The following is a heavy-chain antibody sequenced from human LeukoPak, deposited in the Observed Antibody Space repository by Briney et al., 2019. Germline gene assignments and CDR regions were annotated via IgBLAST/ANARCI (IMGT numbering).Heavy chain of an antibody. D-gene: IGHD2-15*01. CDR3: AKDRGYCSGGSCYSYYFDY. V-gene: IGHV3-30*18. Sequence: GGSLRLSCEASGFTFSSYGMHWVRQAPGKGLEWVAVISYDGSNKYYADSVKGRFTISRDNSKNTLYLQMNSLRAEDTAVYYCAKDRGYCSGGSCYSYYFDYWGQGTLVTVSS. J-gene: IGHJ4*02. CDR1: GFTFSSYG. CDR2: ISYDGSNK.